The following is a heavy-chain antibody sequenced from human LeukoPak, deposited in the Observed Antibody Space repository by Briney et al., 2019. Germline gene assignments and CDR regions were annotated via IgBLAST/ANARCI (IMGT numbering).Heavy chain of an antibody. CDR2: INQDGSEK. Sequence: GGSLRLSCAASGFIFSSYWMSWVRQAPGKGLEWVANINQDGSEKYYVDSVKGRFTISRDNAKNSLYLQMNSLRAEDTAVYYCVRAVPAAILGAFDIWGQGTMVTVSS. V-gene: IGHV3-7*01. D-gene: IGHD2-2*02. CDR1: GFIFSSYW. J-gene: IGHJ3*02. CDR3: VRAVPAAILGAFDI.